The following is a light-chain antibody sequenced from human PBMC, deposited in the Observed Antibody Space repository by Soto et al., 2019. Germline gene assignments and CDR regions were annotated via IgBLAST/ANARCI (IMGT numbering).Light chain of an antibody. V-gene: IGKV1-39*01. J-gene: IGKJ1*01. CDR1: ETIDTY. Sequence: DIQMTQSPSSLSASVGDRVTITCRARETIDTYLNWYQQKPGKAPRLLIYFASSLQSGVPVRFSGSGSGTEFTLTISSLQREDFATYFCQQDYNFPRTFGLGTKLEIK. CDR3: QQDYNFPRT. CDR2: FAS.